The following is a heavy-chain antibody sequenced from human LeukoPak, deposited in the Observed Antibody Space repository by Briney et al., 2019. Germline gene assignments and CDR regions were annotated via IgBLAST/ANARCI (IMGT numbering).Heavy chain of an antibody. CDR3: ARLMGERSLFDY. V-gene: IGHV3-7*02. J-gene: IGHJ4*02. CDR2: IKQDGNEK. D-gene: IGHD1-26*01. CDR1: GFTFSSCW. Sequence: GGTLRLSCAASGFTFSSCWMTWVRQAPGKGLEWVANIKQDGNEKYYVDSVKGRFSISRDNAKNSVYLQMNSLRAEDTAVYYCARLMGERSLFDYWGQGVLVTVSS.